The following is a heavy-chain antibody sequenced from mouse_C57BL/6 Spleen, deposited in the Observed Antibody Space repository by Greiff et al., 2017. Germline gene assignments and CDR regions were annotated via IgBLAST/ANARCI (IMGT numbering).Heavy chain of an antibody. CDR3: ARGAAPGTYYFDY. D-gene: IGHD3-3*01. J-gene: IGHJ2*01. CDR1: GYTFTDYY. Sequence: EVQLQPSGPELVKPGASVKISCKASGYTFTDYYMNWVKQSHGKSLEWIGDINPNNGGTSYNQKFKGKATLTVDKSSSTAYMELRSLTSEDSAVEYCARGAAPGTYYFDYWGQGTTLTVSA. CDR2: INPNNGGT. V-gene: IGHV1-26*01.